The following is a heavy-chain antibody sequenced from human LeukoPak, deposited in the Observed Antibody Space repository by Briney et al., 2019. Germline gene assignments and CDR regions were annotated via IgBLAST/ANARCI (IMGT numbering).Heavy chain of an antibody. V-gene: IGHV3-33*06. D-gene: IGHD5-18*01. J-gene: IGHJ4*02. CDR1: GFTFSSYG. Sequence: PGGSLRLSCAASGFTFSSYGMHWVRQAPGKGLEWVAVIWYDGGNKYYADSVKGRFTISRDNSKNTLYLQMNSLRAEDTAVYYCAKDHQGGYSYGSRFFDYWGQGTLVTVSS. CDR2: IWYDGGNK. CDR3: AKDHQGGYSYGSRFFDY.